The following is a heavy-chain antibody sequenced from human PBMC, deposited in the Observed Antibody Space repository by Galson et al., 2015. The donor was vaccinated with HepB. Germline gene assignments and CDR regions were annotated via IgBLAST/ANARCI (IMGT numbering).Heavy chain of an antibody. CDR3: ARQASPVAFYDSSRYWFDP. D-gene: IGHD3-22*01. CDR1: GYSFTSYW. J-gene: IGHJ5*02. CDR2: IYPGDSDT. V-gene: IGHV5-51*01. Sequence: QSGAEVKKPGESLKISCKGSGYSFTSYWIGWVRQMPGKGLEWMGIIYPGDSDTRYSPSFQGQVTISADRSISTAYLQWSSLKASDTAMYYCARQASPVAFYDSSRYWFDPWGQGTLVTVSS.